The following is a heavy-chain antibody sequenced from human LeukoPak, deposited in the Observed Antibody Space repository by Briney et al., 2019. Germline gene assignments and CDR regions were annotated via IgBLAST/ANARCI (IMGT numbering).Heavy chain of an antibody. CDR2: IYYSGST. CDR1: GDSISSDDYY. CDR3: ARVEAATTNPRFDY. Sequence: SSETLSLTCTVSGDSISSDDYYWSWIRQSPGKGLEWIGNIYYSGSTYYNPSLKSRVTISVDTSMNQFSLEVNSVTAADMAVYYCARVEAATTNPRFDYWGQRTLVTVSS. D-gene: IGHD5-24*01. J-gene: IGHJ4*02. V-gene: IGHV4-31*03.